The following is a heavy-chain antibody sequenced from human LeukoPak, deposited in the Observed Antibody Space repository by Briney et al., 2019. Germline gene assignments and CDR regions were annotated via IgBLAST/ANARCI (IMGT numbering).Heavy chain of an antibody. CDR3: AREVGATRSLYYYYYMDV. Sequence: PSETLSLTCTVSGGSISSYYWSWIRQPPGKGLAWIGYIYYSGSTNYNPSLKSRVTISVDTSKNQFSLKLSSVTAADTAVYYCAREVGATRSLYYYYYMDVWGKGTTVTVSS. J-gene: IGHJ6*03. V-gene: IGHV4-59*01. CDR2: IYYSGST. D-gene: IGHD1-26*01. CDR1: GGSISSYY.